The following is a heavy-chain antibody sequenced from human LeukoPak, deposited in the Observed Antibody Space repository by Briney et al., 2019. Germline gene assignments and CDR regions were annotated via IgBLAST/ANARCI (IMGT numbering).Heavy chain of an antibody. CDR3: ARDSITMVRGAMGY. CDR2: ISAYNGNS. CDR1: GYTFTSYG. Sequence: GASVKVSCKASGYTFTSYGISWVRQAPGQGLEWMGWISAYNGNSNYAQKFQGRVTMTTDTSTSTGYMELRSLRSDDTAVYYCARDSITMVRGAMGYWGQGTLVTVSS. D-gene: IGHD3-10*01. V-gene: IGHV1-18*01. J-gene: IGHJ4*02.